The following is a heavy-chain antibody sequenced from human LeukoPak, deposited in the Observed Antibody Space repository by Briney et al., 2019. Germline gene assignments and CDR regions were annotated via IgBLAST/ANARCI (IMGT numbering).Heavy chain of an antibody. Sequence: SETLSLTCTVSGGSVSSGSYYWSWIRQPPGKGLEWIGYTYYSGSTYYNPSLKSRVTISVDTSKNQFSLKLSSVTAADTAVYYCARPGYYDFWSGYYGNGMDVWGQGTTVTVSS. CDR1: GGSVSSGSYY. CDR3: ARPGYYDFWSGYYGNGMDV. J-gene: IGHJ6*02. CDR2: TYYSGST. V-gene: IGHV4-39*01. D-gene: IGHD3-3*01.